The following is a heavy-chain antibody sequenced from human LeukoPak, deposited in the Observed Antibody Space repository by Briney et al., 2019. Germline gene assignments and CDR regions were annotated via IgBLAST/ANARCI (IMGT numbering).Heavy chain of an antibody. CDR1: GFTFSSYG. V-gene: IGHV3-30*18. CDR2: ISYDGSNK. CDR3: AKVRGSYYDDAFDI. J-gene: IGHJ3*02. D-gene: IGHD1-26*01. Sequence: PGRSLRLSCAASGFTFSSYGMHWVRQAPGKGLEWVAVISYDGSNKYYADSVKGRFTISRDNSKNTLYLQMNSLRAEDTAVYYCAKVRGSYYDDAFDIWGQGTMVTVSS.